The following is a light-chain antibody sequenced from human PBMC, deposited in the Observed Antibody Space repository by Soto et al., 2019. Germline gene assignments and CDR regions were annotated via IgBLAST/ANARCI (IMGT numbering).Light chain of an antibody. Sequence: QSVLTQPASVSGSPGQSITISCTGTSSDIGGYDYVSWYQQHPGKAPKLMIYEVSTRPSGISNRFSGSKSGNTASLTISGLQAEDETDYYCFSYTSSGTYVFGTGTKLTVL. CDR2: EVS. J-gene: IGLJ1*01. V-gene: IGLV2-14*01. CDR3: FSYTSSGTYV. CDR1: SSDIGGYDY.